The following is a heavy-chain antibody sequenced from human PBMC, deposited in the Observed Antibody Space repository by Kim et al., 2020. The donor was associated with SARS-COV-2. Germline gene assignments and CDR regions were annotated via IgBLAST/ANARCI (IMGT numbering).Heavy chain of an antibody. Sequence: SETLSLTCAVYGGSFSGYYWSWIRQPPGKGLEWIGEINHSGSTNYNPSLKSRVTISVDTSKNQFSLKLSSVTAADTAVYYCARGGGGSCYKCHDYWGQGTLVTVSS. CDR3: ARGGGGSCYKCHDY. J-gene: IGHJ4*02. D-gene: IGHD2-15*01. CDR1: GGSFSGYY. V-gene: IGHV4-34*01. CDR2: INHSGST.